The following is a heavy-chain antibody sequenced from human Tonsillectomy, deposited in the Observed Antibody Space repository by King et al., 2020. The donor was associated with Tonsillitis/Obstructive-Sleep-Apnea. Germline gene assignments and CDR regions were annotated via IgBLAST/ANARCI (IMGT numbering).Heavy chain of an antibody. J-gene: IGHJ3*02. CDR1: GGSINSYY. D-gene: IGHD3-16*01. CDR2: IYYSGGT. CDR3: AREGDDAFDI. Sequence: QLQESGPGLVKPSETLSLTCTVSGGSINSYYWSWIRQPPGKGLEWIGYIYYSGGTKYNPSLKSRVSISIDTSKNQFSLKLTSVTAADTAVYYCAREGDDAFDIRGQGTMVTVSS. V-gene: IGHV4-59*01.